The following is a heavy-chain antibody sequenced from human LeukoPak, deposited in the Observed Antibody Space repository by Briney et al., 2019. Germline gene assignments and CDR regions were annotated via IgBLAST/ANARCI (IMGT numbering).Heavy chain of an antibody. CDR3: ARGVGDTSGWYSVY. CDR1: GGSFSGYY. D-gene: IGHD6-19*01. CDR2: INHSGST. J-gene: IGHJ4*02. Sequence: SSETLSLTCAVYGGSFSGYYWSWIRQPPGKGLEWIGEINHSGSTNYNPSLKSRLTMSVDTSKNQFSLKLSSVTAADTAVYYCARGVGDTSGWYSVYWGQGTLVTVSS. V-gene: IGHV4-34*01.